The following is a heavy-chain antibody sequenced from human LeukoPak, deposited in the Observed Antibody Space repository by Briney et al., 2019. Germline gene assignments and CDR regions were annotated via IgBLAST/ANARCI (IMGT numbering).Heavy chain of an antibody. V-gene: IGHV4-39*07. Sequence: PSETLSLTCTVSGGSISSSSYYWGWIRQPPGKGLEWIGSIYYSGSTYYNPSLKSRVTISVDTSKNQFSLKLSSVTAADTAVYYCARGGVPIHAFDIWGQGTMVTVSS. D-gene: IGHD2-8*02. CDR2: IYYSGST. J-gene: IGHJ3*02. CDR3: ARGGVPIHAFDI. CDR1: GGSISSSSYY.